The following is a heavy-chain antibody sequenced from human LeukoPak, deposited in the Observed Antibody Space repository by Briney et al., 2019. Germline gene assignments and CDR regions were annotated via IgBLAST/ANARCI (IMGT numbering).Heavy chain of an antibody. D-gene: IGHD3-22*01. CDR1: GFTFSSYW. CDR3: ATYSSLNRREFQY. J-gene: IGHJ1*01. CDR2: IDQDGSEK. Sequence: GGSLRLSCAASGFTFSSYWMSWVRQVPGKGLEWVANIDQDGSEKYYVDSVKGRFTISRDNAKNSLYLQMNSLRAEDTAVYYCATYSSLNRREFQYWGQGTLLTVSS. V-gene: IGHV3-7*01.